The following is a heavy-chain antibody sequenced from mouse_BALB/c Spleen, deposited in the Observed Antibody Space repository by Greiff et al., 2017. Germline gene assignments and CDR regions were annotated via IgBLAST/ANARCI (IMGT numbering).Heavy chain of an antibody. CDR3: ARWSGYSLYYYAMDY. Sequence: DVQLQESGPGLVKPSQSLSLTCTVTGYSITSDYAWNWIRQFPGNKLEWMGYISYSGSTSYNPSLKSRISITRDTSKNQFFLQLNSVTTEDTATYYCARWSGYSLYYYAMDYWGQGTSVTVSS. J-gene: IGHJ4*01. V-gene: IGHV3-2*02. CDR1: GYSITSDYA. D-gene: IGHD2-3*01. CDR2: ISYSGST.